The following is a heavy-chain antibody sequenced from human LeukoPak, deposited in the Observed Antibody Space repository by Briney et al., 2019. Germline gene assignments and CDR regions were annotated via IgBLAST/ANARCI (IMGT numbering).Heavy chain of an antibody. CDR1: GYPISSGYY. CDR2: IYYSGST. J-gene: IGHJ4*02. D-gene: IGHD6-13*01. V-gene: IGHV4-38-2*02. CDR3: ARDSLPPSSTQSTY. Sequence: SETLSLTCTVSGYPISSGYYWGWIRQPPGKGLEWIGSIYYSGSTYYNPSLKSRVTISVDTSKNQFSLKLSSVTAADTAVYYCARDSLPPSSTQSTYWGQGTLVTVSS.